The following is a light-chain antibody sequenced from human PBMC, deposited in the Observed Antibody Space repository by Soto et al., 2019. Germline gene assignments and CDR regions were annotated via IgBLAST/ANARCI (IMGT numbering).Light chain of an antibody. CDR2: DAS. J-gene: IGKJ3*01. Sequence: DIQMTQSPSSLSASVGDRVTITCQASHDITSYLNCYQHKPGEAPKLLIYDASILEAGVPSRVSGSGSGTDFTFTISSLQPEYGATYYCQKCYYLPIFGPGTTVDLK. CDR3: QKCYYLPI. V-gene: IGKV1-33*01. CDR1: HDITSY.